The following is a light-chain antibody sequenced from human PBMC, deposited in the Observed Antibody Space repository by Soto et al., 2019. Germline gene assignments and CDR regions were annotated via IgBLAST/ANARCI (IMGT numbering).Light chain of an antibody. CDR3: QQYGRA. CDR2: SAS. J-gene: IGKJ3*01. V-gene: IGKV3-20*01. Sequence: ESVLTQSPGTLSLSPGEGATLSCRASQNVSSSYLAWYQQKPGQAPRLLIYSASSRAIGVPDRFSGSGSGADFALTISRLEPEDFVVYYCQQYGRAFVPGTKVDIK. CDR1: QNVSSSY.